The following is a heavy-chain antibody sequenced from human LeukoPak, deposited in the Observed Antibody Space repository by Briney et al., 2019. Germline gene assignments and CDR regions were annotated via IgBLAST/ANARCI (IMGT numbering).Heavy chain of an antibody. CDR1: GGSISSSSDY. J-gene: IGHJ5*02. D-gene: IGHD3-22*01. CDR3: ARDIKVVNPNNWFEP. CDR2: IYYSGST. Sequence: SETLSLTCTVSGGSISSSSDYWGWIRQPPGKGLEWIGSIYYSGSTYYNPSLKSRVTISVDTSKNQFSLKLNSVTAADTAVYYCARDIKVVNPNNWFEPWGQGTLVTVSS. V-gene: IGHV4-39*07.